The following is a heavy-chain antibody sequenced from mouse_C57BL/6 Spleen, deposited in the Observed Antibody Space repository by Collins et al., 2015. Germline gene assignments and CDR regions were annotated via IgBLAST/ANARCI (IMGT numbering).Heavy chain of an antibody. J-gene: IGHJ2*01. V-gene: IGHV1S36*01. CDR1: GYTFTSYW. CDR2: IDPETGGT. Sequence: VQLQQPGAELVKPGASVKLSCKASGYTFTSYWMHWVKQRPGRGLEWIGAIDPETGGTAYNQKFKGKAILTADKSSSTAYMELRSLTSEDSAVYYCTRREIYYYGSSPYYFDYWGQGTTLTVSS. D-gene: IGHD1-1*01. CDR3: TRREIYYYGSSPYYFDY.